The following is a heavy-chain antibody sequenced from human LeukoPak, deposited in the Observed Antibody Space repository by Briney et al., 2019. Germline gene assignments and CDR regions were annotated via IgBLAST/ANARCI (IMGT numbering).Heavy chain of an antibody. CDR3: ARDLTSYYDSSGGFDI. J-gene: IGHJ3*02. Sequence: ASVKVSCKASGGTFSSYSISWVRQAPGQGREGMGRIIPILGIANYAQKFQGRVTITADKSTSTAYMELSSLRSEDTAVYYCARDLTSYYDSSGGFDIWGQGTMVTVSS. CDR2: IIPILGIA. CDR1: GGTFSSYS. D-gene: IGHD3-22*01. V-gene: IGHV1-69*04.